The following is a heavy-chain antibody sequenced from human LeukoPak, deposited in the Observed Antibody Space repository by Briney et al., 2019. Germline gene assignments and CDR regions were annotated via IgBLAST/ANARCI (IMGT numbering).Heavy chain of an antibody. V-gene: IGHV4-4*07. Sequence: SETLSLTCTVSGGYIGSYYWSWIRQPAGKGLEWIGRIYTSENTDYNPSLKSRVTMSVDMSTSQFSLRLTSVTAADTAVYYCAREGDYGDYSKSSYYMDVWGKGTTVTASS. CDR1: GGYIGSYY. J-gene: IGHJ6*03. CDR3: AREGDYGDYSKSSYYMDV. CDR2: IYTSENT. D-gene: IGHD4-17*01.